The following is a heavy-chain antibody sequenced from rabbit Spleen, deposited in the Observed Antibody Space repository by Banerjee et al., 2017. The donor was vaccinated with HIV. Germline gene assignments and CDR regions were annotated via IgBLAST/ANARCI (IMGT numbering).Heavy chain of an antibody. V-gene: IGHV1S7*01. CDR2: IDPVFGIT. CDR3: ARDGAGGSYFAL. J-gene: IGHJ6*01. Sequence: HLKESGGGLVQPGGSLKLSCTASGFTLSTYYMNWVRQAPGKGLEWIGYIDPVFGITYYANWVNGRFSIYRENAQNTVFLQMTSLTAADTATYFCARDGAGGSYFALWGPGTLVTVS. CDR1: GFTLSTYY. D-gene: IGHD8-1*01.